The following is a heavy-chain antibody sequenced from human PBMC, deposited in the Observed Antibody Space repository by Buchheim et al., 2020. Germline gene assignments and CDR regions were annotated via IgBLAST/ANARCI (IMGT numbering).Heavy chain of an antibody. CDR3: ARGGPVQLEHSIYYYMDV. V-gene: IGHV3-74*01. Sequence: EVQLVESEGGLVQPGGSLRLSCAASGFTFSSYWMHWVRQAPGKGLVWVSRINSDGSSTSYADSVKGRFTISRDNAKNTLYLQMNSLRAEDTAVYYCARGGPVQLEHSIYYYMDVWGKGTT. CDR1: GFTFSSYW. CDR2: INSDGSST. J-gene: IGHJ6*03. D-gene: IGHD1-1*01.